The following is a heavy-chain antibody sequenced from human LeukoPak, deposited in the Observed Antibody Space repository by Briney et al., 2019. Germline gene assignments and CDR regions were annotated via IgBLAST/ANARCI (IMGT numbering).Heavy chain of an antibody. J-gene: IGHJ4*02. Sequence: GGSLRLSCAASGFTFTTSAMSWVRQAPGKGLEWVSSISNTGDSIYHADSVKGRFTLSRDNSKNTLFLQMNSLSAEDTAVYCCANDNDPRAYSAYDSYDYWGQGTLVTVSS. V-gene: IGHV3-23*01. CDR3: ANDNDPRAYSAYDSYDY. D-gene: IGHD5-12*01. CDR1: GFTFTTSA. CDR2: ISNTGDSI.